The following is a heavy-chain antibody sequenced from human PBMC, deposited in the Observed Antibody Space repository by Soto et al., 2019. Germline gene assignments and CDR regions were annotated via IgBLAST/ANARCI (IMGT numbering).Heavy chain of an antibody. CDR3: AKPLSLYSSSYLDY. V-gene: IGHV3-11*01. D-gene: IGHD6-13*01. J-gene: IGHJ4*02. Sequence: PGGSLRLSCAASGISFSDYYMSWIRQAPGKGSEWFSYISSSGDTKLYAESVKWRFTISRDNARNSLHLEINILRAEDTAVYYCAKPLSLYSSSYLDYWPRGTLVTVSS. CDR1: GISFSDYY. CDR2: ISSSGDTK.